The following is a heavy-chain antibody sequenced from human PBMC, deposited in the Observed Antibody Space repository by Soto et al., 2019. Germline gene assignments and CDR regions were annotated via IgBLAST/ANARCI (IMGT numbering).Heavy chain of an antibody. CDR1: GYTFTAYY. D-gene: IGHD4-17*01. CDR2: IDPRSGGT. Sequence: ASVKVSCKPSGYTFTAYYIHWVRQAPGQGLECMGWIDPRSGGTNYAQKFQGRVIMTRDTSINTAYMELSRLTSDDTAVYYCATDDYGAYAYWGHGTLVTVSS. J-gene: IGHJ4*01. CDR3: ATDDYGAYAY. V-gene: IGHV1-2*02.